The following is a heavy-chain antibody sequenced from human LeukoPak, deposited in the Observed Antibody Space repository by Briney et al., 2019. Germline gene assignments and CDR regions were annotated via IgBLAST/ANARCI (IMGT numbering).Heavy chain of an antibody. Sequence: SETLSLTCTVSSGSISSYYWSWIRQPPGKGLEWIGYIYYSGSTNYNPSLKSRVTISVDTSKNQFSLKLSSVTAADTAVYYCARGEIYDSSGYFAYWGQGTLVTVSS. CDR3: ARGEIYDSSGYFAY. J-gene: IGHJ4*02. CDR1: SGSISSYY. CDR2: IYYSGST. D-gene: IGHD3-22*01. V-gene: IGHV4-59*01.